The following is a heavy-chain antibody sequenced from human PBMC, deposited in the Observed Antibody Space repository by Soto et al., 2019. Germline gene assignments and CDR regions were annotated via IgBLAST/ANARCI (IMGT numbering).Heavy chain of an antibody. V-gene: IGHV3-30-3*01. J-gene: IGHJ4*02. CDR3: AKGPVTVLMVYAIEPNFDY. CDR1: GFTFSSYA. CDR2: ISYDGSNK. D-gene: IGHD2-8*01. Sequence: QVQLVESGGGVVQPGRSLRLSCAASGFTFSSYAMHWVRQAPGKGLEWVAVISYDGSNKYYADSVKGRFTISRDNSKNTLYLQMNSLRAEETAVYYCAKGPVTVLMVYAIEPNFDYWGQGTLVTVSS.